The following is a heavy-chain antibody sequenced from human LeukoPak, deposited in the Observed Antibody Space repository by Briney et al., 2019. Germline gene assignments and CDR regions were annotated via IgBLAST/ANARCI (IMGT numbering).Heavy chain of an antibody. CDR2: ISVSGGST. CDR3: AKVVSWDAFDI. V-gene: IGHV3-23*01. J-gene: IGHJ3*02. CDR1: GFTFSSYA. Sequence: GGSLRLSCAASGFTFSSYATGWVRPAPGKGLGWGSAISVSGGSTYYADSAKGRFTISRANSKNTLYLQMNRPRAGDTAAYYGAKVVSWDAFDIWGQGTMVTVSS. D-gene: IGHD2-15*01.